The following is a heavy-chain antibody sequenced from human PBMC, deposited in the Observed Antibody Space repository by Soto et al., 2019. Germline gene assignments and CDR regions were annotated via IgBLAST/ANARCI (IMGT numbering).Heavy chain of an antibody. J-gene: IGHJ4*02. CDR2: IYYSGST. CDR1: GGSISNNNYY. V-gene: IGHV4-30-4*08. D-gene: IGHD5-18*01. Sequence: SETLSLTCTVSGGSISNNNYYWGWIRQPPGKGLEWIGYIYYSGSTYYNPSLKSRVTISVDTSKNQFSLKLSSVTAADTAVYYCASFSVDTATDYWGQGTLVTVSS. CDR3: ASFSVDTATDY.